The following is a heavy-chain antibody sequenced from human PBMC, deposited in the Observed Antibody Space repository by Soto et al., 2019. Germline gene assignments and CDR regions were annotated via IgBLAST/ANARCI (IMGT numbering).Heavy chain of an antibody. V-gene: IGHV1-69*13. CDR2: IIPIFGTA. CDR1: GGTFSSYA. Sequence: SVKVSCKASGGTFSSYAISWVRQAPGQGLEWMGGIIPIFGTANYAQKFQGRVTITADESTSTAYMELSSLRSEDTAVYYCATNYYDSSGYPSLGRYWGQGTLVTVSS. CDR3: ATNYYDSSGYPSLGRY. D-gene: IGHD3-22*01. J-gene: IGHJ4*02.